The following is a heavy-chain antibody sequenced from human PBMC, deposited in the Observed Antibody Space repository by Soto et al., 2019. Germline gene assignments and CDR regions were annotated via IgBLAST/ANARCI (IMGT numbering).Heavy chain of an antibody. V-gene: IGHV3-49*03. CDR1: GFTFGDYA. D-gene: IGHD3-3*01. Sequence: PGGSLRLSCTASGFTFGDYAMSWFRQAPGKGLEWVGFIRSKAYGGTTEYAASVKGRFTISRDDSKSIAYLQMNSLKTEDTAVYYCTRDNFSSVLTYYDFWSGYGGPPYYGMDVWGQGTTVTVSS. J-gene: IGHJ6*02. CDR2: IRSKAYGGTT. CDR3: TRDNFSSVLTYYDFWSGYGGPPYYGMDV.